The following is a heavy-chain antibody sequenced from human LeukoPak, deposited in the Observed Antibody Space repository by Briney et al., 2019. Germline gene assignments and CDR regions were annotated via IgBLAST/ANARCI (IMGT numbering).Heavy chain of an antibody. D-gene: IGHD6-19*01. CDR1: GYTFTGYY. J-gene: IGHJ6*03. Sequence: ASVKVSRKASGYTFTGYYMHWVRRAPGQGLEWMGRINPNSGGTNYAQKFQGRVTMTRDTSISTAYMELSRLRSDDTAVYYCARGALAVAGTSYYYYYMDVWGKGTTVTVSS. CDR3: ARGALAVAGTSYYYYYMDV. V-gene: IGHV1-2*06. CDR2: INPNSGGT.